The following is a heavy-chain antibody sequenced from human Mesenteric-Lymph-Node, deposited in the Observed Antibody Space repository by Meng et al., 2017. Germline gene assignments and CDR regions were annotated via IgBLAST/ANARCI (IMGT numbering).Heavy chain of an antibody. Sequence: QAQMVQTGGEGKKTGAAVKVTCKASGYTFTNYGITWVRQAPGQGLEWMGWINAYNGDTNYAQTLQGRVTMTTDTSTSTAYMELRSLRSDDTAVYYCARVEVGITSGDYWGQGTLVTVSS. J-gene: IGHJ4*02. CDR2: INAYNGDT. D-gene: IGHD1-26*01. CDR1: GYTFTNYG. CDR3: ARVEVGITSGDY. V-gene: IGHV1-18*01.